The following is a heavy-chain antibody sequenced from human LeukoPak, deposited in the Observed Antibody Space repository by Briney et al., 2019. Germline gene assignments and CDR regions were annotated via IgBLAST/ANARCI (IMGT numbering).Heavy chain of an antibody. CDR1: GGSISSYY. V-gene: IGHV4-59*08. J-gene: IGHJ4*02. D-gene: IGHD2-2*01. CDR3: ARHAAFAEYQSHLTHFDY. Sequence: NPSETLSLTCTVSGGSISSYYWSWIRQPPGKRLEWIGYIYHSGSTNYNSSLKSRVTISVDTSKNQFSLKLSSVTAADTAVYYCARHAAFAEYQSHLTHFDYRGQGTLVTVSS. CDR2: IYHSGST.